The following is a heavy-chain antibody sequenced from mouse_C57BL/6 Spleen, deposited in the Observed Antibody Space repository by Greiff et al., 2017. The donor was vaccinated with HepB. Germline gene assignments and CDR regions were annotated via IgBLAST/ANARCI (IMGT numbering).Heavy chain of an antibody. D-gene: IGHD1-1*02. CDR3: AGGVATRYFDV. J-gene: IGHJ1*03. CDR2: IYPGGGYT. V-gene: IGHV1-63*01. CDR1: GYTFTNYW. Sequence: VQLQQSGAELVRPGTSVKMSCKASGYTFTNYWIGWAKQRPGHGLEWIGDIYPGGGYTNYNEKFKGKATLTADKSSSTAYMQFSSLTSEDSASSYCAGGVATRYFDVWGTGTTVTVSS.